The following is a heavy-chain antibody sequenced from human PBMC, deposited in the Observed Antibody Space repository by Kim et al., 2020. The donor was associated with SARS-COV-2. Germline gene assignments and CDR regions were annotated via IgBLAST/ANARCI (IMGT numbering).Heavy chain of an antibody. CDR1: GGSISSYY. CDR3: ARATYYYDSSGYYWNAFDI. D-gene: IGHD3-22*01. Sequence: SETLSLTCTVSGGSISSYYWSWIRQPPGKGLEWIGYIYYSGSTNYNPSLKSRVTISVDTSKNQFSLKLSSVTAADTAVYYCARATYYYDSSGYYWNAFDIWGQGTMVTVSS. CDR2: IYYSGST. V-gene: IGHV4-59*13. J-gene: IGHJ3*02.